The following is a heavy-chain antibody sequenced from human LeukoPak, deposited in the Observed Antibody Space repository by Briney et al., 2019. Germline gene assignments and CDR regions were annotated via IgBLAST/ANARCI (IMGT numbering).Heavy chain of an antibody. V-gene: IGHV3-74*01. CDR2: INSDGSST. CDR1: GFTFSSYW. CDR3: ARRVVVAAAPYYFDY. D-gene: IGHD2-2*01. J-gene: IGHJ4*02. Sequence: GGSLRLSCAASGFTFSSYWMHWVRQGPGKGLVWVSRINSDGSSTNYADSVRGRFTISRDNAENTLYLQMNSLRVEDTAVCYCARRVVVAAAPYYFDYWGQGTLVTVSS.